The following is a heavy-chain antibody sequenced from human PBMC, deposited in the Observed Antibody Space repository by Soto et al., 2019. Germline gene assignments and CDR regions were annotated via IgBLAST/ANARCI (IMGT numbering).Heavy chain of an antibody. CDR1: GGSFSSDY. Sequence: PSETLSLTCTISGGSFSSDYWTWIRQPPGKGLEWIGYIYFSGVTNYNPSLKSRVTMSVDTSKNQFSLKLTSVTAADTAVYYCARRNGRSLQYWSFDFWGRGTLVTVSS. J-gene: IGHJ2*01. D-gene: IGHD3-16*02. CDR3: ARRNGRSLQYWSFDF. CDR2: IYFSGVT. V-gene: IGHV4-59*08.